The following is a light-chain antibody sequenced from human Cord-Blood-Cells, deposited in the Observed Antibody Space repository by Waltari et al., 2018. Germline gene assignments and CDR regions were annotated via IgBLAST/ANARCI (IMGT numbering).Light chain of an antibody. CDR3: AAWDDSLNGYV. CDR1: RSHIGSNT. J-gene: IGLJ1*01. Sequence: QSVLTQPPSASGTPGPRVTIPCSGSRSHIGSNTVNWYQQLPGTAPKLLIYRNNQRPSGVPDRFSGSKSGTSASLAISGLQAEDEADYYCAAWDDSLNGYVFGTGTKVTVL. V-gene: IGLV1-44*01. CDR2: RNN.